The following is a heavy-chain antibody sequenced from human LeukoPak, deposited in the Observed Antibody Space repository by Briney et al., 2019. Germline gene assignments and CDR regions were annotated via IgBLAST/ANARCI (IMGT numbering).Heavy chain of an antibody. J-gene: IGHJ4*02. Sequence: SVKVSCKASGGTFSSYAISWVRQAPGQGLEWMGRIIPILGVANYAQKFQGRVTITADKSTSTAYMELSSLRSEDTAVYYCARGGPTTVIYFDYWGQGTLVTVSS. CDR3: ARGGPTTVIYFDY. D-gene: IGHD4-17*01. CDR2: IIPILGVA. V-gene: IGHV1-69*04. CDR1: GGTFSSYA.